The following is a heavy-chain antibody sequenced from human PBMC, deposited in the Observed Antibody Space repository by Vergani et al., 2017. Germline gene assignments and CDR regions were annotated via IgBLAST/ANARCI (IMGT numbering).Heavy chain of an antibody. D-gene: IGHD6-19*01. CDR2: IYYSGST. J-gene: IGHJ3*02. CDR1: GGSVSSGSYY. Sequence: QVQLQESGPGLLKPSETLSLTCTVSGGSVSSGSYYWSWIRQPPGKGLEWIGYIYYSGSTTSNPSLKSRVTISVDTSKNQFYLKLSSVTAADTAVYSCARKGKGQWLVKDAFEIWGQGTMVTVSS. CDR3: ARKGKGQWLVKDAFEI. V-gene: IGHV4-61*01.